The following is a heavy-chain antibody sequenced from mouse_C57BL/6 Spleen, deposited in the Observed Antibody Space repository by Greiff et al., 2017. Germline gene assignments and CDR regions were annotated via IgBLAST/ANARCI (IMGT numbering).Heavy chain of an antibody. D-gene: IGHD2-13*01. CDR1: GFNITDYY. CDR3: TTSSGDYPFDC. V-gene: IGHV14-1*01. J-gene: IGHJ2*01. CDR2: IDPEGGDT. Sequence: EVQLQQSGAELVRPGASVKLSCKASGFNITDYYMHWVKQRPEQGLEWIGRIDPEGGDTEYAPKFQGKATMTADTSSNTAYLQLSSLTSEDTAFYSCTTSSGDYPFDCWGQGTTLTVSS.